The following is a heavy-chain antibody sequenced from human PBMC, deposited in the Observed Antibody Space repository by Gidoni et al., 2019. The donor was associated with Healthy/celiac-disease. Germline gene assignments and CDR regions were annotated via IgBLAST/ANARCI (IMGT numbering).Heavy chain of an antibody. V-gene: IGHV3-43*01. D-gene: IGHD4-17*01. CDR1: GFTFDDYT. Sequence: EVQLVESVGVVVQPGGSLRLSCAASGFTFDDYTMHWVRQAPGKGLEWVSLISWDGGSTYYADSVKGRFTISRDNSKNSLYLQMNSLRTEDTALYYCAKEADYGDYVDYWGQGTLVTVSS. J-gene: IGHJ4*02. CDR3: AKEADYGDYVDY. CDR2: ISWDGGST.